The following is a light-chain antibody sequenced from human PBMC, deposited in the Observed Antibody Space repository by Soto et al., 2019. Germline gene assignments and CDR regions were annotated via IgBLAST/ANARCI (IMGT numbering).Light chain of an antibody. CDR2: DVS. Sequence: QSALTQPASVSGSSGQSIIISCTGTSSDVDSYDYVSWYQQHPGKAPKLMIFDVSDRPSGVSNRFSGSKSGNTASLTISGLQAEDEADYYCSSYTSTSSYFFGTGTKVTVL. V-gene: IGLV2-14*01. J-gene: IGLJ1*01. CDR3: SSYTSTSSYF. CDR1: SSDVDSYDY.